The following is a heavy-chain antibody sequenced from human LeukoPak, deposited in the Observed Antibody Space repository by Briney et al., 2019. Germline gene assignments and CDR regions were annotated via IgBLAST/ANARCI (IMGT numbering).Heavy chain of an antibody. Sequence: QPGGSLRLSCAASGFTFSSYAMHWVRQAPGKGLEWVAVISYDGSNKYYADSVKGRFTISRDDSKNTLYLQMNSLRAEDTAVYYCVRDGGAGFDYWGQGALVTVSS. J-gene: IGHJ4*02. CDR2: ISYDGSNK. D-gene: IGHD6-19*01. CDR1: GFTFSSYA. CDR3: VRDGGAGFDY. V-gene: IGHV3-30-3*01.